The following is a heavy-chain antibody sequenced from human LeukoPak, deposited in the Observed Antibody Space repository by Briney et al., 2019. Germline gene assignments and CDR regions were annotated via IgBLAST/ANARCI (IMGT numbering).Heavy chain of an antibody. CDR2: INHSGST. Sequence: SETLSLTCAVYGESFSGYYWSWIRQPPGKGLEWIGEINHSGSTNYNPSLKSRVTISVDTSKNQFSLKLSSVTAADTAVYYCARGQSVYGDYVDYWGQGTLVTVSS. D-gene: IGHD4-17*01. CDR1: GESFSGYY. V-gene: IGHV4-34*01. J-gene: IGHJ4*02. CDR3: ARGQSVYGDYVDY.